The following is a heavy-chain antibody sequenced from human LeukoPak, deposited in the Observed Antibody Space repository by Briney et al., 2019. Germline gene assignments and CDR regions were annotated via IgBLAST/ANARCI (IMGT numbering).Heavy chain of an antibody. V-gene: IGHV1-24*01. CDR2: FDPEDGET. J-gene: IGHJ1*01. CDR3: ATGPLGQLVARDEYFQL. CDR1: GYTLTELS. D-gene: IGHD6-6*01. Sequence: ASVKVSCKVSGYTLTELSMHWVRQAPGKGLEWMGGFDPEDGETIYPQKFQGRVTMTEDTSTDTAYMELSSLRSEDTAVYYCATGPLGQLVARDEYFQLWGQGTLVTVSS.